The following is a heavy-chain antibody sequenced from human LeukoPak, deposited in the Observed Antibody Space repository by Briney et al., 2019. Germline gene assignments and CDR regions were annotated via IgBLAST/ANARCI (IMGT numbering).Heavy chain of an antibody. J-gene: IGHJ4*02. V-gene: IGHV5-51*01. CDR3: ARLPYDILTTLTYYFDY. CDR1: GYSFTSYW. D-gene: IGHD3-9*01. CDR2: IYPGDSDT. Sequence: GESLKISCKGSGYSFTSYWIGWVRQMPGKGLEWMGIIYPGDSDTRYSPSFQGQVTISADKSISTAYLQWSSPKASDTAMYYCARLPYDILTTLTYYFDYWGQGTLVTVSS.